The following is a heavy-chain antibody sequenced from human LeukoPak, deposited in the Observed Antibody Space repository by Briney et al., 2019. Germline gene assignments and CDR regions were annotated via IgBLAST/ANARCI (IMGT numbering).Heavy chain of an antibody. Sequence: SETLSLTCAVYGGSFSGYYWSWIRQPPGKGLEWIGEINHSGSTNYNPSLKSLVTISVDTSKNQFSLKLSSVTAADTAVYYCARVRKRYSSSSTRWFDPWGQRTLVTVSS. CDR1: GGSFSGYY. CDR2: INHSGST. V-gene: IGHV4-34*01. D-gene: IGHD6-13*01. J-gene: IGHJ5*02. CDR3: ARVRKRYSSSSTRWFDP.